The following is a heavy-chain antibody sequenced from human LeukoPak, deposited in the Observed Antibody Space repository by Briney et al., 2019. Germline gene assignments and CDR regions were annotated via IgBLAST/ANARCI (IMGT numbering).Heavy chain of an antibody. J-gene: IGHJ2*01. Sequence: GGSLRLSCEASGFTFGTYGMTWVRQSPGKGLEWVSGITGSSTWTYYAASVRGRFTISRDNARNTLHLQMNNLTADDTAIYYCARELVSLGTGYFDLWGRGTLVTVSS. CDR1: GFTFGTYG. V-gene: IGHV3-23*01. CDR2: ITGSSTWT. D-gene: IGHD7-27*01. CDR3: ARELVSLGTGYFDL.